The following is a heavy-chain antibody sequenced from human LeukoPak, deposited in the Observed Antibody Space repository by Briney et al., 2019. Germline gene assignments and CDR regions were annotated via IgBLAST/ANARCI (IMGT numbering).Heavy chain of an antibody. J-gene: IGHJ4*02. CDR1: GFTFTSSA. CDR2: IVVGSGNT. Sequence: SVKVSCKVSGFTFTSSAVQWVRQARGQRLEWIGWIVVGSGNTNYAQKFQERVTITTDMSTSTAYMELSSLRFEDTAVYYCAAHCSSTSCYVVDYWGQGTLVTVSS. D-gene: IGHD2-2*01. CDR3: AAHCSSTSCYVVDY. V-gene: IGHV1-58*01.